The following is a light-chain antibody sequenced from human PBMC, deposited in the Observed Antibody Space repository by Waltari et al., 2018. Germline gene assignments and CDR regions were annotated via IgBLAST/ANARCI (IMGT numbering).Light chain of an antibody. CDR3: SSYAGSSKGV. Sequence: QSALTPPASVSGSPGQSLTISCTGTSRDVGNYKRVPWYQQHPGKAPKLMIYAVSNRPSGVSDRFSGSKSGDMASLTISGLQPEDEAEYFCSSYAGSSKGVFGGGTKVTVL. CDR1: SRDVGNYKR. CDR2: AVS. V-gene: IGLV2-23*02. J-gene: IGLJ2*01.